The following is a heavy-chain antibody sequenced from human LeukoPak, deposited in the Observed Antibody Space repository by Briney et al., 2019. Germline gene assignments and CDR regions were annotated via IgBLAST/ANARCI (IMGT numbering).Heavy chain of an antibody. D-gene: IGHD5-18*01. CDR1: GHTFTSYD. V-gene: IGHV1-8*03. J-gene: IGHJ4*02. CDR2: MNPNSGNT. CDR3: ARGEWAAMAS. Sequence: GASVKVSCKASGHTFTSYDINWVRQATGQGLEWMGWMNPNSGNTGYAQKFQGRVTITRNTSISTAYMELCSLRSEDTAVYYCARGEWAAMASWGQGTLVTVSS.